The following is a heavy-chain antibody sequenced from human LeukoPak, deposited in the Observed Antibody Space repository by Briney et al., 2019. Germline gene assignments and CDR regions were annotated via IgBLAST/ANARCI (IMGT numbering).Heavy chain of an antibody. J-gene: IGHJ3*02. CDR1: GYSFTGYY. CDR2: INPNSGNT. Sequence: ASVKVSCKASGYSFTGYYMHWVRQAPGQGLEWMGWINPNSGNTGYAQKFQGRVTMTRNTSISTAYMELSSLRSEDTAVYYCAIGSAFDIWGQGTMVTVSS. V-gene: IGHV1-8*02. D-gene: IGHD3-10*01. CDR3: AIGSAFDI.